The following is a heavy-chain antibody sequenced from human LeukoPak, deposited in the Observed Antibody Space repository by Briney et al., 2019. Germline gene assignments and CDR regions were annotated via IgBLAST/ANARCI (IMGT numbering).Heavy chain of an antibody. V-gene: IGHV4-39*07. CDR3: ARLVKDGYDSSGYQYDY. J-gene: IGHJ4*02. CDR2: IYYSGST. Sequence: SETLSLTCTVSGGSISSSSYYWGWIRQPPGKGLEWIGSIYYSGSTYYNPSLKSRVTISVDTSKNQFSLKLSSVTAADTAVYYCARLVKDGYDSSGYQYDYWGQGTLVTVSS. CDR1: GGSISSSSYY. D-gene: IGHD3-22*01.